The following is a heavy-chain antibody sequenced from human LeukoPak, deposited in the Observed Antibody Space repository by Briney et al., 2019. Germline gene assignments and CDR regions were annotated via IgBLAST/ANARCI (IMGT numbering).Heavy chain of an antibody. CDR2: LYYSGST. CDR3: ARANLFDFT. CDR1: GVSISSGTSY. V-gene: IGHV4-39*07. Sequence: MPSETLSLTCTVSGVSISSGTSYWGWIRQSPGKGLEWIGSLYYSGSTYYNPSFKSRVTISVDTSKNQFSLKLSSVTAADTAVYYCARANLFDFTWGQGTLVTVSS. J-gene: IGHJ5*02.